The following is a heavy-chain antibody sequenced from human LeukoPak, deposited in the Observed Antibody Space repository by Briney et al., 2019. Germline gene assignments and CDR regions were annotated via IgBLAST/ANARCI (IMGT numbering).Heavy chain of an antibody. Sequence: GGSLRLSCAASGFTFSSYGMHWVRQAPGKGLEWVAVISYDGSNKYYADSVKGRFTISRDNSKNTLYLQMNSLRAEDTAVYYCAKARPSPNLTWGQGTLVTVSS. V-gene: IGHV3-30*18. J-gene: IGHJ5*02. CDR3: AKARPSPNLT. CDR1: GFTFSSYG. CDR2: ISYDGSNK.